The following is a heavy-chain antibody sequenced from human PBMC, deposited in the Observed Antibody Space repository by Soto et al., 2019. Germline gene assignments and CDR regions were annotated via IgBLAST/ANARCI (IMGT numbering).Heavy chain of an antibody. CDR3: AREFCSGGNCYTYYFDP. CDR2: INTDGSNT. J-gene: IGHJ5*02. CDR1: GLTFNRYW. Sequence: TGGSLRLSCGASGLTFNRYWMHWVRHAPGKGLVWVPHINTDGSNTNYADSVKGRFTISRDNAKSTLFLQMNSLRDEDTAVYYCAREFCSGGNCYTYYFDPWGQGIPVTVSS. V-gene: IGHV3-74*01. D-gene: IGHD2-15*01.